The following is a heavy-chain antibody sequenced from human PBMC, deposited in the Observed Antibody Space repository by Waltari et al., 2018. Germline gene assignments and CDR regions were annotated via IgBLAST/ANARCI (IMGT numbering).Heavy chain of an antibody. CDR3: ARDRGGRRADFDY. Sequence: EVQLVESGGGLVKPGGSLRLSCAASGFTFSSYSMNWVRQAPGKGLELVSSISSSSSYIYYADAVKGRFTISRDNAKNSLYLQMNSLRAEDTAVYYCARDRGGRRADFDYWGQGTLVTVSS. V-gene: IGHV3-21*01. D-gene: IGHD3-10*01. CDR2: ISSSSSYI. J-gene: IGHJ4*02. CDR1: GFTFSSYS.